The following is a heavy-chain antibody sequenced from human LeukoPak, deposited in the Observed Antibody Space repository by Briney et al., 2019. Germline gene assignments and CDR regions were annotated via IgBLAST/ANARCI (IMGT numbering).Heavy chain of an antibody. V-gene: IGHV1-69*04. D-gene: IGHD1-1*01. CDR2: IIPILGIA. CDR3: AREMATNGDAFDI. CDR1: GGTFSSYA. Sequence: SVKVSCKASGGTFSSYAISWVRQAPGQGLEWMGRIIPILGIANYAQKFQGRVTITADKSTSTAYMELSSLRSEDTAVYYCAREMATNGDAFDIWGQGTMVTVSS. J-gene: IGHJ3*02.